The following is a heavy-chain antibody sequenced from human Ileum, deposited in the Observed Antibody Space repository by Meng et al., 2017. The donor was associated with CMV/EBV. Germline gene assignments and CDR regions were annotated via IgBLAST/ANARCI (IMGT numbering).Heavy chain of an antibody. Sequence: ITLKESGPALGQPPQTLTMTCTFSGFSLTTDGMAVAWIRQPPGKALELLAVIYWDGDKRYRSSLKTRLTITKDTSKDQVLLTMTNMDPLDTATYYCAHLSARRTEKFDYWGQGVLVTVSS. CDR3: AHLSARRTEKFDY. J-gene: IGHJ4*02. D-gene: IGHD2-8*02. V-gene: IGHV2-5*02. CDR2: IYWDGDK. CDR1: GFSLTTDGMA.